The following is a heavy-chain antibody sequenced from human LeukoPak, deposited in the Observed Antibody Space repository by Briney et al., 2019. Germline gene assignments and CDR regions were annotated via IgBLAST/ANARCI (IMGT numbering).Heavy chain of an antibody. Sequence: GGSLRLSCAASGFTFSSYAMSWVRQAPGKGLEWVSAISGSGGSTYYADSVKGRFTISRDTSKNTLYLQMNSLRAEDTAVYHCAKGRYYDSSGYPIDFWGQGTLVTVSS. D-gene: IGHD3-22*01. J-gene: IGHJ4*02. CDR2: ISGSGGST. CDR3: AKGRYYDSSGYPIDF. CDR1: GFTFSSYA. V-gene: IGHV3-23*01.